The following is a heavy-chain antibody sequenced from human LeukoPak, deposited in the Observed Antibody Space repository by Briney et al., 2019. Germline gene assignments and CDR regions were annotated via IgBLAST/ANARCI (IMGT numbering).Heavy chain of an antibody. J-gene: IGHJ5*02. V-gene: IGHV3-74*01. CDR3: ARGNSGSYSQDWFDP. CDR1: GFTFSNYW. D-gene: IGHD1-26*01. CDR2: INGDGSST. Sequence: GGSLRLSCAASGFTFSNYWMHWVRQAPGKGLVWLARINGDGSSTSYADSVKGRFTISRDNAKNSLYLQMNSLRDDDMALYYCARGNSGSYSQDWFDPWGQGTLVTVSS.